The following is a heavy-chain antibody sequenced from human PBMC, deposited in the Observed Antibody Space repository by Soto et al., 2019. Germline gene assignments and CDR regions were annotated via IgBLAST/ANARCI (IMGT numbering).Heavy chain of an antibody. D-gene: IGHD6-13*01. CDR1: GFTFSNYA. Sequence: EVQLLESGGGLVQPGGSLRLSCAASGFTFSNYAVTWVRQAPGKGLEWVSTISGSGGSTYYADSVKGRFTISRDNSKNPLHLQRNSVSAGDTAVYYCAKDQGSSWYEIDSWGQGTLVTVSS. CDR2: ISGSGGST. CDR3: AKDQGSSWYEIDS. J-gene: IGHJ4*02. V-gene: IGHV3-23*01.